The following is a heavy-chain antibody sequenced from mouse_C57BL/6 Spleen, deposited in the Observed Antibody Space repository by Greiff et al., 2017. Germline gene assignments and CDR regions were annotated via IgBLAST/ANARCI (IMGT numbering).Heavy chain of an antibody. V-gene: IGHV14-1*01. D-gene: IGHD1-1*01. CDR3: TKPTVVAKGGYFDV. J-gene: IGHJ1*03. CDR1: GFNIKDYY. Sequence: EVKLMESGAELVRPGASVKLSCTASGFNIKDYYMHWVKQRPEQGLEWIGRIDPEDGDTEYAPKFQGKATMTADTSSNTAYLQLSSLTSEDTAVYYCTKPTVVAKGGYFDVWGTGTTVTVSS. CDR2: IDPEDGDT.